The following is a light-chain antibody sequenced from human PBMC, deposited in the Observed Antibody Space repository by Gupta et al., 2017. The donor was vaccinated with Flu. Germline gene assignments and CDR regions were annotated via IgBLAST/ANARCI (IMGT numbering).Light chain of an antibody. Sequence: EIVLTQSPDFQSVTPKETVTITCRASQSIGSNLHWYQQKPGQSPKLLIRYASGVTSRFSGSGSGTDFTLTIKGLEAEDAATYYCHQSSSLPWTFGQGTKVEIK. J-gene: IGKJ1*01. V-gene: IGKV6-21*01. CDR1: QSIGSN. CDR3: HQSSSLPWT. CDR2: YA.